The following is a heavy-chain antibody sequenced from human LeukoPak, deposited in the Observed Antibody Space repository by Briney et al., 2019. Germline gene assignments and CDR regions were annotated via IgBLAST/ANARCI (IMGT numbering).Heavy chain of an antibody. V-gene: IGHV3-30*02. Sequence: GGSLRLSCAASGFTFSSYSMNWVRQAPGKGLEWVAFIRYDGSNKYYADSVKGRFTISRDNSKNTLYLQMNSLRAEDTAVYYCAKWGYQLLSADAFDIWGQGTMVTVSS. J-gene: IGHJ3*02. D-gene: IGHD2-2*01. CDR2: IRYDGSNK. CDR3: AKWGYQLLSADAFDI. CDR1: GFTFSSYS.